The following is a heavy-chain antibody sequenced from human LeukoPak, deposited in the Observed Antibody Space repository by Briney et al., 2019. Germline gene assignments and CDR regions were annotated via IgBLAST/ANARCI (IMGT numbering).Heavy chain of an antibody. CDR2: ISSSGSTI. D-gene: IGHD3-10*01. Sequence: GGSLRLSCAASGFTFSDYYMSWIRQAPGKGLEWVSYISSSGSTIYYADSVKGRFTISRDNAKNSLYLQMNSLRAEDTAVYYCAKDLHYGSADYWGQGTLVTVSS. J-gene: IGHJ4*02. CDR1: GFTFSDYY. V-gene: IGHV3-11*04. CDR3: AKDLHYGSADY.